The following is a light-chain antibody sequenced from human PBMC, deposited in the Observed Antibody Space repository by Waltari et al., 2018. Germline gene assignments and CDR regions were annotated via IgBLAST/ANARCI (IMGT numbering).Light chain of an antibody. CDR1: QSVSSC. J-gene: IGKJ4*01. V-gene: IGKV3-11*01. CDR2: DAS. CDR3: QQRSNWPPLT. Sequence: EIVLTQSPATLSLSPGERATISCRASQSVSSCLAWYQQKPGQAPRLLIYDASNRATGIPARFSGSGSGTDFTLTISSLEPEDFAVYYCQQRSNWPPLTFGGGTKVEIK.